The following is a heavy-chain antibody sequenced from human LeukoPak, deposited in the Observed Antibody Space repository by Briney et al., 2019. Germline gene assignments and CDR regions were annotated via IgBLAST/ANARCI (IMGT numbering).Heavy chain of an antibody. CDR2: ISSSSSTI. Sequence: PGGSLRLSCAASGFTFSSYSMNWVRQAPGKGLEWVSYISSSSSTIYYADSVKGRFTISRDNAKNSLYLQMNSLRAEDTAVYYCARDRGSSWPDQYFQHWGQGTLVTVSS. D-gene: IGHD6-13*01. CDR1: GFTFSSYS. V-gene: IGHV3-48*04. J-gene: IGHJ1*01. CDR3: ARDRGSSWPDQYFQH.